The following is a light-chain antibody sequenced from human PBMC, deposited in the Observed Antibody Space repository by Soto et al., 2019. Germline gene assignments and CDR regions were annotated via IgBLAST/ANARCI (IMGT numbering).Light chain of an antibody. CDR3: SSYAASNNLGV. V-gene: IGLV2-8*01. J-gene: IGLJ2*01. CDR1: SSDVGGYNY. Sequence: QSALTQPPSASGSPGQSVTISCIGTSSDVGGYNYVSWYQQHPGKAPKLMIYEVSKRPSGVPDRFSGSKSGNTASLTGSGLQAEDEAVYYCSSYAASNNLGVFGGGTKVTVL. CDR2: EVS.